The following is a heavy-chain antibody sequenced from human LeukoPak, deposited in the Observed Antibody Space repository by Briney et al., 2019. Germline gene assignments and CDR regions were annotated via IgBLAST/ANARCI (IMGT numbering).Heavy chain of an antibody. D-gene: IGHD3-16*01. CDR3: ARGLTYYYYYMDV. Sequence: GGSLRLSCAASGFTFSSYSMNWVRQAPGKGLEWVSSISSSSSFIYYADSVKGRFTISRDNAENSLYLQMNSLRAEDAAVYYCARGLTYYYYYMDVWGKGTTVTVSS. J-gene: IGHJ6*03. CDR1: GFTFSSYS. V-gene: IGHV3-21*01. CDR2: ISSSSSFI.